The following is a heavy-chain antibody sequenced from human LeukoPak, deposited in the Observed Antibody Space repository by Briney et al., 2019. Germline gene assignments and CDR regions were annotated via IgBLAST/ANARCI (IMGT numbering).Heavy chain of an antibody. D-gene: IGHD2-2*01. Sequence: PGGSLRLSCAASGFTVSSNYMSWVRQAAGKGLEWVSVIYSGGSTYYADSVKRRFTISRDNSKNTLYLQVNSLRADDTAVYYCAKDDSPSSNWFELGAYSYYYMDVWGKGTTVTVSS. CDR3: AKDDSPSSNWFELGAYSYYYMDV. V-gene: IGHV3-53*05. CDR2: IYSGGST. CDR1: GFTVSSNY. J-gene: IGHJ6*03.